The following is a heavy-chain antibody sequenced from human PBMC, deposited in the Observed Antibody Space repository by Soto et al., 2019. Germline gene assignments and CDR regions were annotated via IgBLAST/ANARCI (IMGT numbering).Heavy chain of an antibody. CDR1: GDTFNFYS. V-gene: IGHV1-69*02. Sequence: QVQLVQSGAEVKRPGSSVKVSCKASGDTFNFYSINWVRQAPGLGLEWMGRVNPIVSMSNYAQKFQGRVTIPADKSTSTAYMELSSVRSEGTAIYYCASSYGSGYRAFDYWGQGALVTVSS. D-gene: IGHD3-10*01. J-gene: IGHJ4*02. CDR3: ASSYGSGYRAFDY. CDR2: VNPIVSMS.